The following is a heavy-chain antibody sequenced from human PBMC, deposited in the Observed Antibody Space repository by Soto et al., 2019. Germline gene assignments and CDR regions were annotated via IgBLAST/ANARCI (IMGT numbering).Heavy chain of an antibody. J-gene: IGHJ4*02. CDR2: INTYSGNT. V-gene: IGHV1-18*04. CDR1: GYTFTSYG. CDR3: GRVSLTMIGGPFGVY. D-gene: IGHD3-22*01. Sequence: QVQLVQSGPEVKKPGASVKVSCRTSGYTFTSYGISWVRQAPGQGLEWMGWINTYSGNTNYAQKVQGRVTMTTATSTSTADLELMSLRADDTAVYYCGRVSLTMIGGPFGVYWGQGTLVTVSS.